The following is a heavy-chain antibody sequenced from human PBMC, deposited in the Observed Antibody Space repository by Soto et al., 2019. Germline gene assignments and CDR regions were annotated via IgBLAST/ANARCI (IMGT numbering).Heavy chain of an antibody. CDR3: ARDRKWEQRDFLDY. J-gene: IGHJ4*02. V-gene: IGHV3-30*14. Sequence: PGGSLRLSFGTSGFTFSRLAMHWVRQAPGKGLEWVALISFDGRLRDYAASVRDRFTISRDDSKNTLYLQMRSLRPDDTAVYYCARDRKWEQRDFLDYCGQGPLVNVSS. CDR1: GFTFSRLA. D-gene: IGHD1-1*01. CDR2: ISFDGRLR.